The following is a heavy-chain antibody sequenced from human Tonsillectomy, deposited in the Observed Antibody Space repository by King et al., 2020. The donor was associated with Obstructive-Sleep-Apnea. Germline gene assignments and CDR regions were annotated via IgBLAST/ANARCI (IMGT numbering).Heavy chain of an antibody. D-gene: IGHD3-10*01. V-gene: IGHV4-59*01. Sequence: QLQESGPGLVKPSETLSLTCTVSGGSISTYYWSWLRQPPGKRLEWSGYIYYSGSSNYNPSLKRRVSISVDTSKNQFSLKLTPVTAADTAVYYCARSPYGSGIIDYFDPWGQGTLVTVSS. J-gene: IGHJ5*02. CDR3: ARSPYGSGIIDYFDP. CDR2: IYYSGSS. CDR1: GGSISTYY.